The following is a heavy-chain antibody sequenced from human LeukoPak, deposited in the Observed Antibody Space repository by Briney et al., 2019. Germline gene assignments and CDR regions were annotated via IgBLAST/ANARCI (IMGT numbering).Heavy chain of an antibody. D-gene: IGHD3-16*01. Sequence: GGSLRLSCAASGFTFSSYGMSWVRQAPGKGLEWVSAISGSGGSTYYADSVKGRFTISRDNSKNTLYLQMNSLRAEDTAVYYCARDLGDNWFDPWGQGTLVTVSS. J-gene: IGHJ5*02. V-gene: IGHV3-23*01. CDR1: GFTFSSYG. CDR3: ARDLGDNWFDP. CDR2: ISGSGGST.